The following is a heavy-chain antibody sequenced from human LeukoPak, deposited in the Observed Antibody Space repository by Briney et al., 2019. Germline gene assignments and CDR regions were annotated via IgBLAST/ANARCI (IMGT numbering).Heavy chain of an antibody. V-gene: IGHV4-34*01. CDR2: INHSGST. D-gene: IGHD5-12*01. J-gene: IGHJ4*02. CDR1: GGSFSGYY. CDR3: ARLPWGASSGYDPPFDY. Sequence: SETLSLTCAVYGGSFSGYYWSWIRQPPGKGLEWIGEINHSGSTNYNPSLKSRVTISVDTSKNQFSLNLSSVTAADTAVYYCARLPWGASSGYDPPFDYWGQGTLVTVSS.